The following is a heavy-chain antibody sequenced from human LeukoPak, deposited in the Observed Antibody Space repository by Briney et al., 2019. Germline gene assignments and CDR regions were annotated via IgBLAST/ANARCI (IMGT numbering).Heavy chain of an antibody. CDR1: GGSISSYY. D-gene: IGHD5-18*01. V-gene: IGHV4-4*07. J-gene: IGHJ5*02. CDR3: ARENGGYSPT. CDR2: IYTTGST. Sequence: SETLSLTCTVSGGSISSYYLSWLRPPAGKGLEWIGRIYTTGSTNYNPALRSRVTMSVDTSKNQFSLKLTSVTAADTAVYYCARENGGYSPTWGQGTVVTVSS.